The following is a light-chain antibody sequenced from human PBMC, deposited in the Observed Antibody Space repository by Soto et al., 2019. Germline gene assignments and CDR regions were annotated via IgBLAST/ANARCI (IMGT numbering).Light chain of an antibody. J-gene: IGLJ2*01. V-gene: IGLV1-40*01. CDR1: SSNIGAGYD. CDR2: GNS. CDR3: QSYDSSLSGMV. Sequence: QPVLTQPPSVSGAPGQRVTISCTGSSSNIGAGYDVHWYQQLPGTAPKFLIYGNSNRPSGVPDRFSGSKSGTSASLAITGLQAEDEADYYCQSYDSSLSGMVFGGGTKVTVL.